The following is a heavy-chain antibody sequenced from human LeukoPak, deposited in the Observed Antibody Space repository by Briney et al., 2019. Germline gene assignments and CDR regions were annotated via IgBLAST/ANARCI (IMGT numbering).Heavy chain of an antibody. CDR2: IRSKAYGGTT. J-gene: IGHJ4*02. Sequence: PGRSLRLSCTASGFTFGDYAMNWVRQAPWKGLEWVGFIRSKAYGGTTEYGASVKGRFTISRDDSKSIAYLQMNSLKTEDTAVYYCSSREDTAMDTSFDYWGQGTLVTVSS. CDR3: SSREDTAMDTSFDY. CDR1: GFTFGDYA. D-gene: IGHD5-18*01. V-gene: IGHV3-49*04.